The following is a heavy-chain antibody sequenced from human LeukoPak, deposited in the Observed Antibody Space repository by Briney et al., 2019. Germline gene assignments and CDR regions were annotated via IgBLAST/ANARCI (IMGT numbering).Heavy chain of an antibody. CDR1: GFTFSSYG. J-gene: IGHJ6*02. CDR2: ISYDGSNK. D-gene: IGHD2-2*02. CDR3: AKSMPLGYCSSTSCYTWYYYGMDV. V-gene: IGHV3-30*18. Sequence: GGSLRLSCAASGFTFSSYGMHWVRQAPGKGLEWVAVISYDGSNKYYADSVKGRFTISRDNSKNTLYLQMNSLRAEDTAVYYCAKSMPLGYCSSTSCYTWYYYGMDVWGQGTTVTVSS.